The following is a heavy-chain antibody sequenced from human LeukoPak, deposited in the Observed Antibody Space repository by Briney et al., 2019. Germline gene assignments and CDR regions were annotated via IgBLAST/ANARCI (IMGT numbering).Heavy chain of an antibody. V-gene: IGHV3-21*01. CDR3: AREGASIAAAGPNWFDP. CDR1: GFTFSSHS. J-gene: IGHJ5*02. D-gene: IGHD6-13*01. CDR2: ISSSSSYI. Sequence: GGSLRLSCAASGFTFSSHSMIWVRQAPGKGLEWVSSISSSSSYIYYADSVKGRFTISRDNAKNSLYLQMNSLRAEDTAVYYCAREGASIAAAGPNWFDPWGQGTLVTVSS.